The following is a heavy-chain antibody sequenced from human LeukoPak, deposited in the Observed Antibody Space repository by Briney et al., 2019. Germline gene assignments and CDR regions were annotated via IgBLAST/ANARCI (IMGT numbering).Heavy chain of an antibody. CDR2: ISSSSSYI. Sequence: GGSLRLSXAASGFTFSSYSMNWVRQAPGKGLEWVSSISSSSSYIYYADSVKGRFTISRDNAKNSLYLQMNSLRAEDTAVYYCARDLSSVPNYYDSSGYYQHPPFDYWGQGTLVTVSS. J-gene: IGHJ4*02. CDR3: ARDLSSVPNYYDSSGYYQHPPFDY. CDR1: GFTFSSYS. D-gene: IGHD3-22*01. V-gene: IGHV3-21*01.